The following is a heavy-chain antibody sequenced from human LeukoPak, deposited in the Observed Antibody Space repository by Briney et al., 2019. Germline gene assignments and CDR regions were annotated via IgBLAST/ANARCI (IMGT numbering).Heavy chain of an antibody. CDR3: ASHYSSGSYRYTGSFDS. J-gene: IGHJ4*02. V-gene: IGHV4-34*01. CDR2: INHSGTT. Sequence: SETLSLTCAVYGGSSSDYYWSWIRQPTGKGLEWIGEINHSGTTNYSPSLKSRVSISVDTSKNQFSLKLNSVTAADAAMYYCASHYSSGSYRYTGSFDSWGQGMLVNVSS. CDR1: GGSSSDYY. D-gene: IGHD3-16*02.